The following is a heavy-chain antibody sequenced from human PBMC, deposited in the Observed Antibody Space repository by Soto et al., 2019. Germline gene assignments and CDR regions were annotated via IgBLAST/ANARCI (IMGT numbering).Heavy chain of an antibody. V-gene: IGHV3-23*01. Sequence: EVQLLESGGGLVQPGGSLRLSCAASGFTFSSYAMSWVRKSPGKGLEWVSAISGSGGSTYYADSVKGRFTITRDNSKNTLYLQMNSLRAEDTAVYYCAKDQQVRGVLYYFDYWGQGTLVTVSS. CDR1: GFTFSSYA. D-gene: IGHD3-10*01. CDR2: ISGSGGST. J-gene: IGHJ4*02. CDR3: AKDQQVRGVLYYFDY.